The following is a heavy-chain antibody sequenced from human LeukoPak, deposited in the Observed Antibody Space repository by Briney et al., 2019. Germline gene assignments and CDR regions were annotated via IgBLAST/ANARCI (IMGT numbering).Heavy chain of an antibody. CDR1: GGTFSSYA. D-gene: IGHD2-8*01. CDR2: IIPIFGTA. CDR3: AREGRIVLMVYATPYGAFDI. Sequence: GASVKVSCKASGGTFSSYAISWVRQAPGRGLEWMGGIIPIFGTANYAQKFQGRVTITADESTSTAYMELSSLRSEDTAVYYCAREGRIVLMVYATPYGAFDIWGQGTMVTVSS. J-gene: IGHJ3*02. V-gene: IGHV1-69*13.